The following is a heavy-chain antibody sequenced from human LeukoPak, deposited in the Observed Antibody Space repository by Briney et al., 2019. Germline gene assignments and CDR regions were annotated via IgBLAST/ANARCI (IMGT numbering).Heavy chain of an antibody. CDR1: AYSITNDNY. V-gene: IGHV4-38-2*02. CDR2: IYHTGTA. D-gene: IGHD3/OR15-3a*01. CDR3: AKEVARRTGGFDP. J-gene: IGHJ5*02. Sequence: SSETLSLTCTVSAYSITNDNYWIWIRQSPGTGPEWIGSIYHTGTAYYNPSLKSRVTISVDTSKNQFSLKLNSVTATDMAVYYCAKEVARRTGGFDPWGQGTLVTVSS.